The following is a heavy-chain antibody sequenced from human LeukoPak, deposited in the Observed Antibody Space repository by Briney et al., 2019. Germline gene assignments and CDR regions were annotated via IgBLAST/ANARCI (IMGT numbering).Heavy chain of an antibody. CDR3: ASGGIYSYIWFDP. Sequence: SETLSLTCTVSGASISSYYWSWIRQPPGKGLEWIGYIYYSGSTNYNPSLKSRVTISVDTSKNQLSLKLNSVTTADTAVYYCASGGIYSYIWFDPWGQGTLITVSS. V-gene: IGHV4-59*01. CDR1: GASISSYY. CDR2: IYYSGST. J-gene: IGHJ5*02. D-gene: IGHD5-18*01.